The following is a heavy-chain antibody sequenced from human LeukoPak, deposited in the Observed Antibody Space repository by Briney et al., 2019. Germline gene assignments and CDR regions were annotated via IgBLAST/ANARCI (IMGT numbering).Heavy chain of an antibody. CDR1: GYSLSDLN. Sequence: GASVKLSCKVSGYSLSDLNIQWVRQAPGKGLECMGGFDPEQATTIYAQKFQGRLTMTEEISTDTVYMELSSLTSEDTAVYYCATRSGDFWSGFDNWGQGTLVTVSS. J-gene: IGHJ5*02. D-gene: IGHD3-3*01. CDR3: ATRSGDFWSGFDN. CDR2: FDPEQATT. V-gene: IGHV1-24*01.